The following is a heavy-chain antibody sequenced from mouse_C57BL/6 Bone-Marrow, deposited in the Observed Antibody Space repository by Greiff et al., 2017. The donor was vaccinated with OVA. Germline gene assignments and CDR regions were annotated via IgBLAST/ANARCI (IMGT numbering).Heavy chain of an antibody. Sequence: VQLQQSGPVLVKPGASVKMSCKASGYTFTDYYMNWVKQSHGKSLEWIGVINPYNGGTSYNQKFKGKATLTVDKSSSTAYMELNSLTSEDSAVYYCARGGNYYGSSLFAYWGQGTLVTVSA. D-gene: IGHD1-1*01. J-gene: IGHJ3*01. CDR2: INPYNGGT. V-gene: IGHV1-19*01. CDR3: ARGGNYYGSSLFAY. CDR1: GYTFTDYY.